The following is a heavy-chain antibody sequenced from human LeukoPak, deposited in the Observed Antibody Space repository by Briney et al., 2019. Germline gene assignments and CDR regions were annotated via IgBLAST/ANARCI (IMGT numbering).Heavy chain of an antibody. J-gene: IGHJ3*02. CDR3: ARDRRRFLEFDAFDI. Sequence: PSETLSLTCTVSGGSISSSSYYWGWIRQPPGKGLEWIGRIYTSGSTNYNPSLKSRVTMSVDTSKNQFSLKLSSVTAADTAVYYCARDRRRFLEFDAFDIWGQGTMVTVSS. V-gene: IGHV4-39*07. D-gene: IGHD3-3*01. CDR1: GGSISSSSYY. CDR2: IYTSGST.